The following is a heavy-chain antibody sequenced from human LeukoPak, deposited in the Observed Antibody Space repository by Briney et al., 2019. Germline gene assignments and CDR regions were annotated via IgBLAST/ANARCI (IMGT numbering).Heavy chain of an antibody. J-gene: IGHJ6*02. V-gene: IGHV1-69*13. Sequence: SVKVSCKASGYTFTSYGISWVQQAPGQGLEWMGGIIPIFGTANYAQKFQGRVTITADESTSTAYMELSSLRSEDTAVYYCARITTGTTFYYYYYGMDVWGQGTTVTVSS. CDR1: GYTFTSYG. CDR2: IIPIFGTA. CDR3: ARITTGTTFYYYYYGMDV. D-gene: IGHD1-1*01.